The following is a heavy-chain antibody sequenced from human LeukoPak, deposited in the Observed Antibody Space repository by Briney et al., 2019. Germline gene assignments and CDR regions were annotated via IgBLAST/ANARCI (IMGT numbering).Heavy chain of an antibody. CDR1: GFTFSSYS. J-gene: IGHJ4*02. CDR3: ARGGYSSSLGAY. Sequence: PGGSLRLSCAASGFTFSSYSMNWVRQAPGKGLEWVAFIRYDGSNKYYADSVKGRFTISRDNAKNSLYLQMNSLRAEDTAVYYCARGGYSSSLGAYWGQGTLVTVSS. V-gene: IGHV3-30*02. CDR2: IRYDGSNK. D-gene: IGHD6-6*01.